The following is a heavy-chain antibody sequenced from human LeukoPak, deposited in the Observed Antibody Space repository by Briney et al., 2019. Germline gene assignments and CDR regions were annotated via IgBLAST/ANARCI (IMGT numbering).Heavy chain of an antibody. CDR3: TRLSGDNWNYGGNFDS. J-gene: IGHJ4*02. V-gene: IGHV3-30*02. Sequence: PGGSLRLSCAASGFTFSSYGMHWVRQAPGKGLEWVAFIRYDGSNKYYADSVKGRFTISRDNSKNTLYLQMNSLRAEDTAVYYCTRLSGDNWNYGGNFDSWGQGTLVTVSS. D-gene: IGHD1-7*01. CDR2: IRYDGSNK. CDR1: GFTFSSYG.